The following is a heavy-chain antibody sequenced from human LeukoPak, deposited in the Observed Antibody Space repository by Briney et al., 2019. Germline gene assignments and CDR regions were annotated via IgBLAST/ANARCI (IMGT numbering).Heavy chain of an antibody. CDR1: GFTFDDYY. CDR2: ISWNSGSI. CDR3: AKGLRLQSLDY. Sequence: GGSLRLSCAASGFTFDDYYMHWVRQAPGKGLEWVSGISWNSGSIGYADSVKGRFTISRDNAKNSLYLQMNSLRAEDTALYYCAKGLRLQSLDYWGQGTLVTVSS. V-gene: IGHV3-9*01. D-gene: IGHD4-11*01. J-gene: IGHJ4*02.